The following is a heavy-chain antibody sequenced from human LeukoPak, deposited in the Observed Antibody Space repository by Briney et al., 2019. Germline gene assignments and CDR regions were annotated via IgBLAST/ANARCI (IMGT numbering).Heavy chain of an antibody. CDR1: GFTFSSYA. D-gene: IGHD1-26*01. J-gene: IGHJ6*02. CDR2: ISGSGGST. V-gene: IGHV3-23*01. Sequence: GGSLRLSCAASGFTFSSYAMSWVRQAPGKGLEWVSAISGSGGSTYYADSVKGRFTISRDNAKNSLYLQMNSLRAEDTAVYYCARDEPHSLKRYYYYYGMDVWGQGTTVTVPS. CDR3: ARDEPHSLKRYYYYYGMDV.